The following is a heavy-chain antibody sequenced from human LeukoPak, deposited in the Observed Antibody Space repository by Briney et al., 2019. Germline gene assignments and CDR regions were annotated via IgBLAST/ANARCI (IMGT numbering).Heavy chain of an antibody. D-gene: IGHD3-22*01. J-gene: IGHJ1*01. CDR1: GFTFSDYY. Sequence: GGPLRLSCAASGFTFSDYYMSWIRQAPGKGLEWVSYISSSGSTIYYADSVKGRFTISRDNAKDSLYLQMNSLRAEDTAVYYCATGNYYDSRGYYTFGHWGQGTLVTVSS. V-gene: IGHV3-11*01. CDR3: ATGNYYDSRGYYTFGH. CDR2: ISSSGSTI.